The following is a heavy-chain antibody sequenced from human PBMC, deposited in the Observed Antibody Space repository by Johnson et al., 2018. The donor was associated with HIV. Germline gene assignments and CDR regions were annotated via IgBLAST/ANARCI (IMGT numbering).Heavy chain of an antibody. D-gene: IGHD1-26*01. CDR1: GFTFSNAW. J-gene: IGHJ3*02. CDR3: TTDGSGELLRGAFDI. CDR2: IKSKTDGGTT. Sequence: VQLVESGGGLVKPGGSLRLSCAASGFTFSNAWMSWVRQAPGKGLEWVGRIKSKTDGGTTDYAAPVKGRFTISRDDSKNTLYLQMNSLKTEDTAVYYCTTDGSGELLRGAFDIWGQGTMVTVSS. V-gene: IGHV3-15*01.